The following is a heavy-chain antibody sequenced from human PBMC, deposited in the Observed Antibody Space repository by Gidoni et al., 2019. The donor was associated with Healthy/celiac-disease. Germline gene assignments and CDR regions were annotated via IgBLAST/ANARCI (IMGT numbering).Heavy chain of an antibody. CDR1: GFTFSIYW. CDR2: MNSDGSGT. V-gene: IGHV3-74*01. Sequence: EVQLVESGGGLGQPGGSLSLSCAASGFTFSIYWMHWVRQAPGKGLVWVERMNSDGSGTTYADSVKGRFTISRDNAKNTLYLQVNSLRAEDTAVYYCARDPGYSYAGYYFDYWGRGTLVTVSS. D-gene: IGHD5-18*01. CDR3: ARDPGYSYAGYYFDY. J-gene: IGHJ4*02.